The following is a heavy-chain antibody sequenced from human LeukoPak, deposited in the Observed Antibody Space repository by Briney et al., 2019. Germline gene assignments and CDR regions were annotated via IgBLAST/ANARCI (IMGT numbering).Heavy chain of an antibody. D-gene: IGHD3-3*01. CDR3: ARDSHYDFWSGFNAFDI. J-gene: IGHJ3*02. Sequence: PGGSLRLSCAASGFTFSDYYMSWIRQAPGKGLEWVSYISSSGSTIYYADSVKGRFTISRDKAKNSLYLQMNSLRAEDTAVYYCARDSHYDFWSGFNAFDIWGQGTMVTVSS. V-gene: IGHV3-11*04. CDR1: GFTFSDYY. CDR2: ISSSGSTI.